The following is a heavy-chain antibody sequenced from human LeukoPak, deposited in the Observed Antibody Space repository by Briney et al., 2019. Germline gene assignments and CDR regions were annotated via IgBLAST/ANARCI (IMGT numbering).Heavy chain of an antibody. V-gene: IGHV3-30*02. Sequence: GGSLRLSCAASGFIFSGSSMHWVRQAPGKGLEWVAFIRYDGSNKYYADSVKGRFTISRDNSKNTLYLQMNSLRAEDTAVYYCAKPMLGLWSAAGNFDLWGRGTLVTVSS. CDR3: AKPMLGLWSAAGNFDL. CDR2: IRYDGSNK. J-gene: IGHJ2*01. CDR1: GFIFSGSS. D-gene: IGHD5-18*01.